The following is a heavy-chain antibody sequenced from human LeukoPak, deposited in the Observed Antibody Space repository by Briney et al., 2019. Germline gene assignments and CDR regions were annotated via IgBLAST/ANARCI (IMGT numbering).Heavy chain of an antibody. CDR2: VSGNGANT. V-gene: IGHV3-23*01. Sequence: PGESLRLSCAASGFTFISHTMSWIRQAPGKGLEWVSGVSGNGANTYYADSVKGRFTISRDNSKNTLYLQMNSLRAEDTAVYYCTMVRGVIRDYWGQGTLVTVSS. J-gene: IGHJ4*02. CDR3: TMVRGVIRDY. D-gene: IGHD3-10*01. CDR1: GFTFISHT.